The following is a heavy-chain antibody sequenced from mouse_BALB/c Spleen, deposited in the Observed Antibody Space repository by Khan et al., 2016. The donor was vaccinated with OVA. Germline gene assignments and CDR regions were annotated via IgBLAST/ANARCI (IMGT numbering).Heavy chain of an antibody. Sequence: EVKLEVSGPGLVKPSQSLSLTCTVTGYSITSDYAWNWLRQFPGNKLEWMGYISYSGRTSYNPSLKSRFSVTRDTSKNQFFLQLNSVTTEDTATYYCAMGRTYWGQGTLVTVSA. J-gene: IGHJ3*01. D-gene: IGHD4-1*01. CDR1: GYSITSDYA. CDR3: AMGRTY. V-gene: IGHV3-2*02. CDR2: ISYSGRT.